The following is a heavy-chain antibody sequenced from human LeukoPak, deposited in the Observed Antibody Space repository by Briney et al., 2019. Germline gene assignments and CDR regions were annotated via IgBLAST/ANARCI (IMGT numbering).Heavy chain of an antibody. CDR1: GFTFSSYG. D-gene: IGHD3-3*01. CDR2: ISYDGSNK. CDR3: AKDFGYSDFWSGPLDY. V-gene: IGHV3-30*18. Sequence: PGRSLRRSCAASGFTFSSYGMHWVRQAPGKGLEWVAVISYDGSNKYYADSVKGRFTISRDNSKNTLYLQMNSLRAEDTAVYYCAKDFGYSDFWSGPLDYWGQGTLVTVSS. J-gene: IGHJ4*02.